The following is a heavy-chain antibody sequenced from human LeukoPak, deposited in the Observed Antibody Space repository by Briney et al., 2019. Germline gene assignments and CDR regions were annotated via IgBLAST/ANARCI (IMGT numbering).Heavy chain of an antibody. CDR1: SESSGGDD. V-gene: IGHV4-34*01. CDR2: VSPGGST. D-gene: IGHD6-13*01. J-gene: IGHJ3*02. CDR3: ARGIAAADDAFDI. Sequence: SETLSLTCAMHSESSGGDDWTWIRQPPGKGLEWIGEVSPGGSTRYNPSLRSRVTISLDTSRSRFSLRLSSVTAADTGVYYCARGIAAADDAFDIWGQGTMVTVSS.